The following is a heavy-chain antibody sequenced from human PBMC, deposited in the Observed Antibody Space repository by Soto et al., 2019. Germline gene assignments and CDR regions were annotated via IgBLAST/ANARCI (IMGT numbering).Heavy chain of an antibody. CDR3: ARGGYYDSSGYRD. Sequence: QVQLVESGGGVVQPGRSLSLSCAASGFTFSSYAMHWVRQAPGKGLEWVAVISYDGSNKYYADSVKGRFTISRVNSNNTLYLQMNDRKAEDTAVYYCARGGYYDSSGYRDWGQGPLVTVSS. CDR1: GFTFSSYA. D-gene: IGHD3-22*01. J-gene: IGHJ4*02. V-gene: IGHV3-30-3*01. CDR2: ISYDGSNK.